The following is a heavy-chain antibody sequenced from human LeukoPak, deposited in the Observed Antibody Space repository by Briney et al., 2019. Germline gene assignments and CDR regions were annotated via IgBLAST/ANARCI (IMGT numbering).Heavy chain of an antibody. CDR2: IYTGGTV. Sequence: VGSLRLSCTLSGFNVNRNYMGWVRQAPGKGLEWVSVIYTGGTVHYADSVKGRFTISRDDSKNTLYLQMSHLRAEDTAVYYCARASTKSPLRFVLLFDHWGQGTLVTVSS. J-gene: IGHJ4*02. CDR3: ARASTKSPLRFVLLFDH. V-gene: IGHV3-53*01. D-gene: IGHD3-10*01. CDR1: GFNVNRNY.